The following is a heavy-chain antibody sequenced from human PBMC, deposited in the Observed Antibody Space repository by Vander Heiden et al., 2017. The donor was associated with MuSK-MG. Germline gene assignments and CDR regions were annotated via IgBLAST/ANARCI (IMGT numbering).Heavy chain of an antibody. CDR3: ARRRITIFGVVKQLDY. V-gene: IGHV4-34*01. CDR1: GGSFRGSY. Sequence: VQLQQWGAGLLKPSETLSLTCAVYGGSFRGSYWSWIRQPPGKGLEWIGEINHSGSTNYNPSLKSRVNISVDTSKNQFSLKLSSVTAADTAVYYCARRRITIFGVVKQLDYWGQGTLVTVSS. J-gene: IGHJ4*02. D-gene: IGHD3-3*01. CDR2: INHSGST.